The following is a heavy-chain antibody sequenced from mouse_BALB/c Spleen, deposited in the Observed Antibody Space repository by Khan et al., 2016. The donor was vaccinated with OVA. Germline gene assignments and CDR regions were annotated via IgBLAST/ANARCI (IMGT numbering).Heavy chain of an antibody. Sequence: VQLQQSGPEVVKPGASMKMSCKASGYTFTSYVMHWVKQKPGQGLEWIGYIYPFNDATQLNEKFNGKATLTSDKSSSTAYMELSSLTSEDSAVYYCDPVGSYYVSDVYWGQGTLVTVSA. J-gene: IGHJ3*01. CDR2: IYPFNDAT. D-gene: IGHD1-1*01. CDR1: GYTFTSYV. V-gene: IGHV1S136*01. CDR3: DPVGSYYVSDVY.